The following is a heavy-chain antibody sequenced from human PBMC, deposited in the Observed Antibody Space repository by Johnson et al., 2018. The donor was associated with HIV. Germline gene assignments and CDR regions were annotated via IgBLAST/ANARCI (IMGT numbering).Heavy chain of an antibody. CDR3: ARERSLLDYGGFDAFDI. V-gene: IGHV3-30*03. D-gene: IGHD4-23*01. J-gene: IGHJ3*02. CDR1: GFTFSSYG. CDR2: ISYDGSNK. Sequence: QVQLVESGGGVVQPGRSLRLSCAASGFTFSSYGMHWVRQAPGKGLEWVAVISYDGSNKYYADSVKGRFTISRDNSKSTLYLQMNSLRPEDTAVYYCARERSLLDYGGFDAFDIWGQGTMVTVSS.